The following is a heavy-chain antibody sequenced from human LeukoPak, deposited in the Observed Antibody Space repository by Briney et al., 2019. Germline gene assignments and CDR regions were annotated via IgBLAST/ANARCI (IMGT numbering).Heavy chain of an antibody. Sequence: SETLSLTCTVSGGSISSSSYYWGWIRQPPGKGLEWIGSIYYSGSTYYNPSLKSRVTISVDTSKNQFSLKLSSVTAADTAVYYCARPGLKYSSGWYWADYWGQGTLVTVSS. V-gene: IGHV4-39*01. CDR1: GGSISSSSYY. D-gene: IGHD6-19*01. CDR2: IYYSGST. J-gene: IGHJ4*02. CDR3: ARPGLKYSSGWYWADY.